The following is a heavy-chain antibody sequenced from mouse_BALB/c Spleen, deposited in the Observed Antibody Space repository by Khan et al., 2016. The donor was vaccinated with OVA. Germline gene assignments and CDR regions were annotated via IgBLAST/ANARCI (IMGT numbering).Heavy chain of an antibody. Sequence: EVELVESGGGLVKPGGSLKLSCSASGFTFSSYAMSWVRQTPEKRLECVATISTGGHYTFYPDSLKGRFTISRDNAENTLYLQMSSLRSEDTAMSYCVRSFVDYQAMDLWGQRTSGTGS. J-gene: IGHJ4*01. V-gene: IGHV5-9-3*01. CDR1: GFTFSSYA. CDR2: ISTGGHYT. D-gene: IGHD2-13*01. CDR3: VRSFVDYQAMDL.